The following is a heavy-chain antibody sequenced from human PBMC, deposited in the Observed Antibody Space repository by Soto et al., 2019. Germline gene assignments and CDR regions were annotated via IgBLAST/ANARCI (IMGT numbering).Heavy chain of an antibody. CDR1: GGSISSSNW. CDR3: ARGKKSGWSGGYYYYGMDV. J-gene: IGHJ6*02. V-gene: IGHV4-4*02. D-gene: IGHD6-19*01. Sequence: QVQLQESGPGLVKPSGTLSLTCAVSGGSISSSNWWSWVRQPPGKGLEWIGEIYHSGSTNYNPSLTSRVTISVDKSKNQFSLKLSSVTAADTAVYYCARGKKSGWSGGYYYYGMDVWGQGTTVTVSS. CDR2: IYHSGST.